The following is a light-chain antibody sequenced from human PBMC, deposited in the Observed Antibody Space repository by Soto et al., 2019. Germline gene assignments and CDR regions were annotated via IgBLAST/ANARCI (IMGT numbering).Light chain of an antibody. Sequence: DIQMTQSPSPLSASVGDRVTITCRASQTISTYLNWYQQKPGKAPKLLIYGASSLQSGVPSRFSGSGSGTDFTLTISSLQPEDFATYYCQQSYSTPPITIGQGTRLEI. CDR1: QTISTY. CDR2: GAS. V-gene: IGKV1-39*01. CDR3: QQSYSTPPIT. J-gene: IGKJ5*01.